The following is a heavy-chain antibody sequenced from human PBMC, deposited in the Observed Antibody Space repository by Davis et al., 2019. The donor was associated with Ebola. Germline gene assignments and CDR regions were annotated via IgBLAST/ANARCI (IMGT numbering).Heavy chain of an antibody. CDR2: IKGKTDGGTT. CDR1: GFTFSNAW. J-gene: IGHJ6*02. D-gene: IGHD6-6*01. Sequence: GESLKISCAASGFTFSNAWMNWVRQAPGKGLEWVGRIKGKTDGGTTDYAAPVKGRFTISRDDSKNTLYLQMNSLKTEDTAVYYCTTDPIIAARRGYYYYYGMDVWGQGTTVTVSS. V-gene: IGHV3-15*07. CDR3: TTDPIIAARRGYYYYYGMDV.